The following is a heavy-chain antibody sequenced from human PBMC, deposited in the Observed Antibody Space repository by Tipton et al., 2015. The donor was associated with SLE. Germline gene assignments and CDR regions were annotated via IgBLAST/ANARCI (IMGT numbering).Heavy chain of an antibody. Sequence: TLSLTCTVSGGFISSAGYSWSWIRQAPGKGLEWLGYFCDSGRTNYNPSLHGRVSMSIDTSKKQFSLKLSSVTAADTAVYYCARSLSRKWTLDRWGQGTLVTVSS. J-gene: IGHJ5*02. CDR2: FCDSGRT. V-gene: IGHV4-61*08. CDR3: ARSLSRKWTLDR. D-gene: IGHD1-26*01. CDR1: GGFISSAGYS.